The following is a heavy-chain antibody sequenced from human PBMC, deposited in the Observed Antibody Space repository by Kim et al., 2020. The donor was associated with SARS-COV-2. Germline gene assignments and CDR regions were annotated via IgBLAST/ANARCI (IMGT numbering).Heavy chain of an antibody. CDR3: ARVRSARRLLDYYYMDV. V-gene: IGHV1-8*01. Sequence: ASVKVSCKASGYTFTSYDINWVRQATGQGLEWMGWMNPNSGNTGYAQKFQGRVTMTRNTSISTAYMELSSLRSEETAVYYCARVRSARRLLDYYYMDVWGKGTTVTVSS. CDR2: MNPNSGNT. J-gene: IGHJ6*03. D-gene: IGHD6-6*01. CDR1: GYTFTSYD.